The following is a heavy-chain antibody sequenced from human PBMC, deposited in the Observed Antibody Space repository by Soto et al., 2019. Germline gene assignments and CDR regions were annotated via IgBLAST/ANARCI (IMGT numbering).Heavy chain of an antibody. CDR3: AGSRDGYNFCWFDP. D-gene: IGHD3-3*01. Sequence: PSETLSLTCAVSGGSISSGGYSCSWIRQPPGKGLEWIGYIYHSGSTYYNPSLKSRVTISVDRSKNQFSLKLSSVTAADTAVYYCAGSRDGYNFCWFDPWGQGTLVTVSS. CDR1: GGSISSGGYS. V-gene: IGHV4-30-2*01. CDR2: IYHSGST. J-gene: IGHJ5*02.